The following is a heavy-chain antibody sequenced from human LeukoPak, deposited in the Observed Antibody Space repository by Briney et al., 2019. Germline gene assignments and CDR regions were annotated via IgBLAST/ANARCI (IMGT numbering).Heavy chain of an antibody. CDR1: GYTFTGYY. CDR2: INPNSGGT. J-gene: IGHJ3*02. V-gene: IGHV1-2*02. D-gene: IGHD6-19*01. CDR3: ARRVAVARRDAFDI. Sequence: ASVKVSCKASGYTFTGYYMHWVRQAPGQGLEWMGWINPNSGGTNYAQKFQGRVTMTRDTSISTAYMELSRLRSDDTAVYYCARRVAVARRDAFDIWGQGTMVTVSS.